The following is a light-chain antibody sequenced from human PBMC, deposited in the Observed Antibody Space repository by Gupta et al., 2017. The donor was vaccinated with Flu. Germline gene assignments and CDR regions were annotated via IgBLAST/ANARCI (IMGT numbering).Light chain of an antibody. CDR2: DDF. J-gene: IGLJ3*02. CDR1: NIASKS. V-gene: IGLV3-21*03. CDR3: QVWDSSSDQVV. Sequence: GKTARITCGGDNIASKSVHWYQQKPGQDPVRVVHDDFDRPSGIPERFSGSNSGNKATLNISRVEAGDEADDYCQVWDSSSDQVVFGGGTKLTVL.